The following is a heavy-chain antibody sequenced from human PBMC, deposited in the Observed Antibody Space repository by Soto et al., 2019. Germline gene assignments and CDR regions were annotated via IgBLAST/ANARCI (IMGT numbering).Heavy chain of an antibody. Sequence: PSETPSLTCTDSDDSFRGATYYWSWIRQPLGKGPEWIGYSYYNGDTKYNPALRSRVTMSEDTSKNQFSLRLSSVTAADTAVYFCARGPAYIDGWRTFDLWGRGILVTVS. CDR2: SYYNGDT. D-gene: IGHD6-19*01. CDR3: ARGPAYIDGWRTFDL. CDR1: DDSFRGATYY. J-gene: IGHJ4*02. V-gene: IGHV4-61*01.